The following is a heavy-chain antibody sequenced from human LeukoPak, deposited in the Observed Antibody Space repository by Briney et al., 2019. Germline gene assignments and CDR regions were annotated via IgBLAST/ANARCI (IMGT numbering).Heavy chain of an antibody. CDR2: IDPSGGST. Sequence: GASVKVSCKASGYTFTSYYMHWVRQAPGQGLEWMGIIDPSGGSTSYAQKFQGRVTMTRDMSTSTVYMELSSLRSEDTAVHYCARAPMVRGRAHFDYWGQGTLVTVSS. CDR1: GYTFTSYY. D-gene: IGHD3-10*01. CDR3: ARAPMVRGRAHFDY. J-gene: IGHJ4*02. V-gene: IGHV1-46*01.